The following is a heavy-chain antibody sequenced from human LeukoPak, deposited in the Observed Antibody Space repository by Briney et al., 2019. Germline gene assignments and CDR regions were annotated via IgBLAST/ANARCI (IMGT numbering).Heavy chain of an antibody. V-gene: IGHV1-69*06. D-gene: IGHD2-15*01. CDR2: IIPIFGTA. J-gene: IGHJ6*04. Sequence: ASVKVSCKTSGGTFSSYAISWVRQAPGQGLEWMGGIIPIFGTANYAQKFQGRVTITADKSTSTAYMELSSLRSEDTAVYYCGRGYCSGGSCYSFGMDVWGKGTTVTVSS. CDR1: GGTFSSYA. CDR3: GRGYCSGGSCYSFGMDV.